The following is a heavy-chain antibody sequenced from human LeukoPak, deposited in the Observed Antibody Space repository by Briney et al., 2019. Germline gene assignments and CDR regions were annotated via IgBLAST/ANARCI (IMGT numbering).Heavy chain of an antibody. CDR1: GFTFSSCA. D-gene: IGHD6-13*01. V-gene: IGHV3-30*04. Sequence: GRSLRLSCAASGFTFSSCAMHWVRQAPGKGLEWVAVISYDGSNKYYADSVKGRFTISRDNSKNTLYLQMNSLRAEDTAVYYCARDQAAAGTGYFDYWGQGTLVTVSS. CDR3: ARDQAAAGTGYFDY. CDR2: ISYDGSNK. J-gene: IGHJ4*02.